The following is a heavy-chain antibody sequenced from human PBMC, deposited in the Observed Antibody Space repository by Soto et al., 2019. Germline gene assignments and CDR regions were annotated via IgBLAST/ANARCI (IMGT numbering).Heavy chain of an antibody. CDR1: GFTFSDYY. V-gene: IGHV3-11*01. Sequence: GGSLRLSCAASGFTFSDYYMSWIRQAPGKGLEWVSYISSSGSTIYYADSVKGRFTISRDNAKNSLCLQMNSLRAEDTAVYYCARTLAAKRLDYWGQGTLVTVSS. J-gene: IGHJ4*02. D-gene: IGHD5-12*01. CDR2: ISSSGSTI. CDR3: ARTLAAKRLDY.